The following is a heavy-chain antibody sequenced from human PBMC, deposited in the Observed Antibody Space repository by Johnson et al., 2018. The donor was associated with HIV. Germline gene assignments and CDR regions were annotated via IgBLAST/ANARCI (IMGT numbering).Heavy chain of an antibody. CDR2: MSYDGSNE. J-gene: IGHJ3*02. CDR3: ERDSRLSWYSYDSRGYYRPASCDI. V-gene: IGHV3-30*03. D-gene: IGHD3-22*01. Sequence: VQLVESGGGLVQPGGSLRLSCAASGFTFSSYWMSWVRQAPGKGLEWVAVMSYDGSNEYFADYVKGRFTISRDNSNNTLYMQMNSLKSEDTTLYYWERDSRLSWYSYDSRGYYRPASCDIGGQGTLVTVSS. CDR1: GFTFSSYW.